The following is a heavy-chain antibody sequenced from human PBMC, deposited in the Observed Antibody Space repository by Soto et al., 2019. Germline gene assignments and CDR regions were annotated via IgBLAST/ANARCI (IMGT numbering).Heavy chain of an antibody. Sequence: QVQLVESGGGVVQPGRSLRLSCAASGFTFSDLDMHWVRQAPGKGLEWVAVISSGGTYTYYADSVKGRFTVSRDNSKNTLYLQMNSLGACDTAGYYCYDFWWEHWGQGTLVTVSS. CDR2: ISSGGTYT. J-gene: IGHJ4*02. CDR3: YDFWWEH. CDR1: GFTFSDLD. D-gene: IGHD3-3*01. V-gene: IGHV3-30-3*01.